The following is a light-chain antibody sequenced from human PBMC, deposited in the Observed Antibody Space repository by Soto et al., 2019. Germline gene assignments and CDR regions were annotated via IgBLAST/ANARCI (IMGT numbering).Light chain of an antibody. J-gene: IGKJ1*01. Sequence: EVVMTQSPATLSVSPGERATLSCRASQSISSNLAWYQQKPGQAPRLLIYGASTRASGISPRFSGSGSGTDFTLTISTLQSEDCAVYYCQQYDNWPPWTFGQGTKVEIK. CDR1: QSISSN. CDR2: GAS. V-gene: IGKV3-15*01. CDR3: QQYDNWPPWT.